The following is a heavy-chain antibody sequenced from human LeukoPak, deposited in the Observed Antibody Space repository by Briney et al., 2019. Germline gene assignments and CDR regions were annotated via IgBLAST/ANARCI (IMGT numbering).Heavy chain of an antibody. J-gene: IGHJ4*02. V-gene: IGHV1-46*01. CDR1: GYTFTSYY. D-gene: IGHD1-7*01. Sequence: GASVKVSCKASGYTFTSYYMHWVRQAPGQGLEWMGIINPSGGSTSYAQKFQGRVTMTRDTSTSTVYMELSSLRSKDTAVYYCARDTQLELLRVWGQGTLVTVSS. CDR3: ARDTQLELLRV. CDR2: INPSGGST.